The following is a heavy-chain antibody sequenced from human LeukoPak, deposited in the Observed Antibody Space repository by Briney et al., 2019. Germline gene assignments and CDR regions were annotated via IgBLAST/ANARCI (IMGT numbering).Heavy chain of an antibody. J-gene: IGHJ4*02. CDR1: GGSINSSSYY. CDR3: ARDPRIAGDYFDY. CDR2: IYYSGST. D-gene: IGHD1-14*01. V-gene: IGHV4-39*07. Sequence: SETLSLTCTVSGGSINSSSYYWGWIRQPPGKGLEWIGSIYYSGSTYYNPSLKSRVTISVDTSKNQFSLKLSSVTAADTAVYYCARDPRIAGDYFDYWGQGTLVTVSS.